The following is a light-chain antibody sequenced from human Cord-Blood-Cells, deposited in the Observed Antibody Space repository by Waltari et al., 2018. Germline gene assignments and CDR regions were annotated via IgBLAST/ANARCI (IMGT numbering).Light chain of an antibody. J-gene: IGLJ2*01. CDR1: TVGDKY. Sequence: SSELTQPPSVSVSPGQTASITCSGDTVGDKYACWYQQKPGQSPVLVIYQDSKRPSGIPERFSGSNSGNTATLTISGTQAMDEADYYCQAWDSSTVVFGGGTKLTVL. V-gene: IGLV3-1*01. CDR2: QDS. CDR3: QAWDSSTVV.